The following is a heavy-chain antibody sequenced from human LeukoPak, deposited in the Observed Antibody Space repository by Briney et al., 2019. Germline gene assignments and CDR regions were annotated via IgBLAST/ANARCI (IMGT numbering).Heavy chain of an antibody. D-gene: IGHD1-26*01. V-gene: IGHV3-9*01. Sequence: GGSLRLSCAAAGFTFKDYGMHWVRQPPGKGLEWVSSINWNGGGTDYADSVKGRFTISRDNAKNSLYLQLSSLRPEDTALYYCAKHMRATNTYSFFGLDVWGQGTTVTVSS. CDR2: INWNGGGT. CDR1: GFTFKDYG. J-gene: IGHJ6*02. CDR3: AKHMRATNTYSFFGLDV.